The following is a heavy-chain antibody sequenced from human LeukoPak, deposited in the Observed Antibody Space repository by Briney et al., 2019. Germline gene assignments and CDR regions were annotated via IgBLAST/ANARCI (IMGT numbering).Heavy chain of an antibody. V-gene: IGHV4-39*07. CDR3: ARGSATESFDY. Sequence: PSETLSLTCTVSGGSISSSSYYWGWIRQPPGKGLEWIGEINHSGSTNYNPSLKSRVTISVDTSKNQFSLKLSSVAAADTAVYYCARGSATESFDYWGQGTLVTVSS. CDR2: INHSGST. J-gene: IGHJ4*02. D-gene: IGHD3-10*01. CDR1: GGSISSSSYY.